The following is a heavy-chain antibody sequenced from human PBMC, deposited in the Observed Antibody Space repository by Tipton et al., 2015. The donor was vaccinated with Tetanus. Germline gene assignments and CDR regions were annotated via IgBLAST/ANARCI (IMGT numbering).Heavy chain of an antibody. J-gene: IGHJ4*02. D-gene: IGHD3-16*01. CDR1: GYTFTGNY. Sequence: QSGPEVKRPGASVRVSCKASGYTFTGNYIHWVRRAPGQGLEWMGWINPNRGGTFYAQKFHGSVTMTSDTSSSTVYMELSSLRSDDTAVYYCAVRNKYGYGSTDHWGQGTLVTVSS. CDR2: INPNRGGT. V-gene: IGHV1-2*02. CDR3: AVRNKYGYGSTDH.